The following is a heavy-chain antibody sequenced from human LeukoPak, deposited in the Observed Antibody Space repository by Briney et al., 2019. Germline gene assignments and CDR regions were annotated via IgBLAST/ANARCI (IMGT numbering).Heavy chain of an antibody. CDR1: GFTFSSYA. CDR3: AREGLGYCSGGSCYTQTWLGY. V-gene: IGHV3-30*04. Sequence: GGSLRLSCAASGFTFSSYAMHWVRQAPGKGLEWVAVISYDGSNKYYADSVKGRFTISRDNSKNTLYLQMNSLRAEDTAVYYCAREGLGYCSGGSCYTQTWLGYWGQGTLVTVSS. CDR2: ISYDGSNK. J-gene: IGHJ4*02. D-gene: IGHD2-15*01.